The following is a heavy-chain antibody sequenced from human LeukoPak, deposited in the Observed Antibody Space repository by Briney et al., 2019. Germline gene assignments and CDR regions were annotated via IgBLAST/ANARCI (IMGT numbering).Heavy chain of an antibody. CDR1: GFTLSDYC. Sequence: GGSLRLSCAASGFTLSDYCMNWVRQAPGKGLEWLSYITNTGGTTYADSVQGRFTISRDNAKNSLYLQMNSLRDEDTAVYYCARDPLSDDAFDLWGQGTVVTVSS. J-gene: IGHJ3*01. CDR3: ARDPLSDDAFDL. CDR2: ITNTGGTT. V-gene: IGHV3-69-1*02.